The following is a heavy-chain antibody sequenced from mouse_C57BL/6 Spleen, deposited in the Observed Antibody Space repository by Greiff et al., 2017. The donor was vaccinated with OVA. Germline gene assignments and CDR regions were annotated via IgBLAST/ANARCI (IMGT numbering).Heavy chain of an antibody. D-gene: IGHD2-3*01. CDR2: IWSGGST. CDR1: GFSLTSYC. CDR3: AKNDGYSFAY. Sequence: QVQLQQSGPGLVQPSQSLSITCTVSGFSLTSYCVHWVRQPPGKGLEWLGVIWSGGSTDYNAAFISRLSISKDNSKSQVFFKMNSLQADDTAIYYCAKNDGYSFAYWGQGTLVTVSA. V-gene: IGHV2-4*01. J-gene: IGHJ3*01.